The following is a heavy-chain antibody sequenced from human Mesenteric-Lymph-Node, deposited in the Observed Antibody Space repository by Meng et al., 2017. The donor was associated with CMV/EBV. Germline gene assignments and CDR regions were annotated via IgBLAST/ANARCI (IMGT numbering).Heavy chain of an antibody. D-gene: IGHD6-13*01. CDR2: IYPGDSNT. CDR1: GYSFSTYW. V-gene: IGHV5-51*01. Sequence: KVSCKGSGYSFSTYWIGWVRQMPGKGLEWMGIIYPGDSNTRYSPSFQGQVTISADKSISTAYLQWSSLKASDTAMYYCARHLSSRWYYSDYWGQGTLVTVSS. J-gene: IGHJ4*02. CDR3: ARHLSSRWYYSDY.